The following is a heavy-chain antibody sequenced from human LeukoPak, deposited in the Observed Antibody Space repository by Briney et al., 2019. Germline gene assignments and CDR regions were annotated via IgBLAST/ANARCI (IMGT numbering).Heavy chain of an antibody. J-gene: IGHJ3*01. CDR2: ISWNSDNI. D-gene: IGHD6-6*01. CDR1: GFIFDDYA. CDR3: AKVPRGSSYGFAS. V-gene: IGHV3-9*01. Sequence: GGSLRLSCAAAGFIFDDYAMHWVRQAPGQGLEWVSGISWNSDNIGYGDSVKGRFTISRDNAKNSLYLQMNSLRVEDTALYYCAKVPRGSSYGFASWGQGTMVTVSS.